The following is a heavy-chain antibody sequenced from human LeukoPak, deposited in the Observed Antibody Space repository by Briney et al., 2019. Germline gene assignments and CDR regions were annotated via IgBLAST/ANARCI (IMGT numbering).Heavy chain of an antibody. CDR2: ISGSGDST. Sequence: GGSLRLSRAASGFTFSSYAMSWVRQAPGKGLEWVSAISGSGDSTYYVDSVKGRFTISRDNSKNTLYLQMNSLRAEDTAVYYCARDYSSSWYTQRLDYWGQGTLVTVSS. CDR3: ARDYSSSWYTQRLDY. D-gene: IGHD6-13*01. V-gene: IGHV3-23*01. J-gene: IGHJ4*02. CDR1: GFTFSSYA.